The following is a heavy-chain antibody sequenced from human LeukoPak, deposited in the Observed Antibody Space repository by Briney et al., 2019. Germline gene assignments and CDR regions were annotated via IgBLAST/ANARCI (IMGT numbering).Heavy chain of an antibody. CDR3: AREDPPYGMDV. CDR2: IYYSGST. J-gene: IGHJ6*02. CDR1: GGSISSYY. Sequence: SETLSLTCTVSGGSISSYYWSWIRQPPGKGLEWIGYIYYSGSTNYNPSLKGRVTISVDTSKNQFSLKLSSVTAADTAVYYCAREDPPYGMDVWGQGTTVTVSS. V-gene: IGHV4-59*01.